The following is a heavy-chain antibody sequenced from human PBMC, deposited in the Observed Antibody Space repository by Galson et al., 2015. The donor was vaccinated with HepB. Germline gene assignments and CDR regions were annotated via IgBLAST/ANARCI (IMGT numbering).Heavy chain of an antibody. CDR3: ARVSRSGGVSWYFDL. CDR1: GFTFSSYA. CDR2: MSYDGSNK. Sequence: SLRLSCAASGFTFSSYAMHWVRQAPGKGLEWVAVMSYDGSNKYYADSVKGRFTISRDNSKNTLYLQMNSLRAEDTAVYYCARVSRSGGVSWYFDLWGRGTLVTVSS. D-gene: IGHD6-19*01. J-gene: IGHJ2*01. V-gene: IGHV3-30*04.